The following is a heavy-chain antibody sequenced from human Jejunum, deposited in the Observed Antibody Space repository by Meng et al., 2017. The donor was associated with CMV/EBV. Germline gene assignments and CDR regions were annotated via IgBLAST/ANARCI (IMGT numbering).Heavy chain of an antibody. J-gene: IGHJ3*01. D-gene: IGHD3-16*01. CDR3: ASRGGLQAFDY. CDR1: GLDVEEYT. Sequence: CSASGLDVEEYTIHRVRQEAGKRLACIYRIGWDGDDTPHANSVSVRFNISRDHSNHSLYLHVSSVTADDTAFYYCASRGGLQAFDYWGQGTMVTVSS. CDR2: IGWDGDDT. V-gene: IGHV3-43*01.